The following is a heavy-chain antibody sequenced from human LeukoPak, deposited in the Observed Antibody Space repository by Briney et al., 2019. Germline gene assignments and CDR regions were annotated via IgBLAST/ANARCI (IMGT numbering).Heavy chain of an antibody. J-gene: IGHJ4*02. CDR3: ARGERWGITFGELSQTTPDY. Sequence: GASVKVSCTASGGTLSSYAISWVRQAPGLGLDWMGGIIPIFGTANYAHKFQGRVTITADESTSTAYMELSSLRSEDTAVYYCARGERWGITFGELSQTTPDYWGQGTLVTVSS. D-gene: IGHD3-16*02. CDR2: IIPIFGTA. CDR1: GGTLSSYA. V-gene: IGHV1-69*13.